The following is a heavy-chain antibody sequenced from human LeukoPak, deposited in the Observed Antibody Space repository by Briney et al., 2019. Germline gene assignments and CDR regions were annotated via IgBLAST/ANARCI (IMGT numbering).Heavy chain of an antibody. J-gene: IGHJ6*02. D-gene: IGHD2-2*01. CDR2: ISYDGSNK. V-gene: IGHV3-30*18. Sequence: GRSLRLSCAASGFTFSSYGMHWVRQAPGKGLEWVAAISYDGSNKYYADSVKGRFTISRDNSKNTLYLRMNSPRPEDTAVYYCAKDLPAATIYYSYGMDVWGQGTTVTVSS. CDR1: GFTFSSYG. CDR3: AKDLPAATIYYSYGMDV.